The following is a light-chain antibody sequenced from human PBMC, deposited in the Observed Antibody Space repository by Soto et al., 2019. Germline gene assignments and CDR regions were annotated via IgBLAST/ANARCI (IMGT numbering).Light chain of an antibody. CDR2: AAS. J-gene: IGKJ3*01. CDR3: QQRYSILRY. CDR1: QSISTY. Sequence: DIQMTQSPSSLSASVGDRVTITCRAGQSISTYLHWYQQKPGKAPKLLIYAASTLQSGVPSRFSGSVSGTDVTLIISSLKPEDFATYYGQQRYSILRYVVPWTKVDV. V-gene: IGKV1-39*01.